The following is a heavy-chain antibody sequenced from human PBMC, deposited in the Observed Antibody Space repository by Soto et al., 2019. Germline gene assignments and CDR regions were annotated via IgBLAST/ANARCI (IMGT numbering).Heavy chain of an antibody. D-gene: IGHD3-10*01. J-gene: IGHJ4*02. CDR3: AREVDYYGSGSYGFDY. Sequence: GGSLRLSCAASGFTFSSYSMNWVRQAPGKGLEWVSYISSSSSTIYYADSVKGRFTISRDNAKHSLYLQMNSLRAEDTAVYYCAREVDYYGSGSYGFDYWGQGTLVTVSS. V-gene: IGHV3-48*01. CDR2: ISSSSSTI. CDR1: GFTFSSYS.